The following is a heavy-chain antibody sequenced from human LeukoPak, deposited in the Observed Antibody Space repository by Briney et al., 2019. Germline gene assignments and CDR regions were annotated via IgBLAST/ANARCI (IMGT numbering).Heavy chain of an antibody. V-gene: IGHV3-11*06. Sequence: GGSLTLSCAASGFTLSDYYMSWMRQAPGRGLAWVSYISSSSSYTNYADSVKGRFTISRDNAKNSLYLQMNSLRAEDTAVYYCARFMGEGGELLHGLGDDYWGQGTLVTVSS. J-gene: IGHJ4*02. CDR2: ISSSSSYT. CDR3: ARFMGEGGELLHGLGDDY. D-gene: IGHD1-26*01. CDR1: GFTLSDYY.